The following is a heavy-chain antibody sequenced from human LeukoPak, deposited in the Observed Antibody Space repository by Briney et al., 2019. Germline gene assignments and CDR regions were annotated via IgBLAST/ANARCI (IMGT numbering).Heavy chain of an antibody. CDR2: MYASGDF. CDR1: GGSISSYY. Sequence: ASGTLSLTCTVSGGSISSYYWTWIRQPAGKGLEWLGRMYASGDFNYNPFLKSRVTMSVDTSKNQFSLNLSSVTAADTAVYYCARGWAPRGQKSCFDYWGRGTLVTVSS. D-gene: IGHD1-26*01. CDR3: ARGWAPRGQKSCFDY. V-gene: IGHV4-4*07. J-gene: IGHJ4*02.